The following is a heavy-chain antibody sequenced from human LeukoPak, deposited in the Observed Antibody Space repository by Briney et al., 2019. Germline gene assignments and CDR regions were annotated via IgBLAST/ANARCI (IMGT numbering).Heavy chain of an antibody. J-gene: IGHJ4*02. D-gene: IGHD6-13*01. V-gene: IGHV1-24*01. CDR1: GYTLTELS. CDR2: FDPEDGET. CDR3: ARARAAAGTFDY. Sequence: ASVKVSCEVSGYTLTELSMHWVRQAPGKGLEWMGGFDPEDGETIYAQKFQGRVTMTEDTSTDTAYMELSSLRSEDTAVYYCARARAAAGTFDYWGQGTLVTVSS.